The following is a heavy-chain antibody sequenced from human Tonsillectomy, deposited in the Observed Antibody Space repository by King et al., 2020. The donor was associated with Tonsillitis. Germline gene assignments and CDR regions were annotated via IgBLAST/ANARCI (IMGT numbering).Heavy chain of an antibody. J-gene: IGHJ4*02. CDR3: ASSSSGWPFDS. Sequence: QLQESGPGLVKPSQTLSLTCTVSGGSISSGSYYWSWIRQPAGKGLEWIGRIYTSGSTNYNPSLKSRVTISVDTSKNQFSLKLSSVTAADTAVYYCASSSSGWPFDSWGQGTLVTVSS. D-gene: IGHD6-19*01. V-gene: IGHV4-61*02. CDR2: IYTSGST. CDR1: GGSISSGSYY.